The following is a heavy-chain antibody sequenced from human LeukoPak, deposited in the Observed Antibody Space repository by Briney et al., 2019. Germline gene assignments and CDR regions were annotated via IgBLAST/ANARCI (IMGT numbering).Heavy chain of an antibody. CDR2: ISSSSSYI. CDR1: GFTFSSYS. Sequence: PGGSLRLSCAASGFTFSSYSMNWVRQAPGKGLEWVSSISSSSSYIYYADSVKGRFTISRDNAKNSLYLQMNSLRAEDTAVYYCAREGLGYCSSTSCPDAFDIWGQGTMVTVSS. V-gene: IGHV3-21*01. CDR3: AREGLGYCSSTSCPDAFDI. J-gene: IGHJ3*02. D-gene: IGHD2-2*01.